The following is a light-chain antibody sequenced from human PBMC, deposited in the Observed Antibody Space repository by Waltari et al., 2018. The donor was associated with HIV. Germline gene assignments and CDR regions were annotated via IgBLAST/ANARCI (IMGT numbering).Light chain of an antibody. V-gene: IGLV3-21*01. Sequence: SDVLTPPPPVSVAPGPTATITPGINNIRRKTVFWYQRRPGQAPVLVISYDNDRPSGIPARFAGSNTGDTATLIISRVEAGDEAEYYCQVWENNGGYPVVLGGGTKLAVL. CDR2: YDN. CDR1: NIRRKT. CDR3: QVWENNGGYPVV. J-gene: IGLJ2*01.